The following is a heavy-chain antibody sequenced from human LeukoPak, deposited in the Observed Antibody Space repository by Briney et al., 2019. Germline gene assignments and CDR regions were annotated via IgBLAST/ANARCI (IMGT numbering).Heavy chain of an antibody. V-gene: IGHV1-18*01. Sequence: GASVKVSCKASGYSFTNYGISWVRQAPGQGLEWMGWISAYNGYTHFAQKFQGRVTMTTDTSTSTAYMELRSLRSDDTAVYYCARFPRTHFADYFSYYYMDVWGKGTTVTISS. CDR1: GYSFTNYG. D-gene: IGHD2/OR15-2a*01. CDR3: ARFPRTHFADYFSYYYMDV. CDR2: ISAYNGYT. J-gene: IGHJ6*03.